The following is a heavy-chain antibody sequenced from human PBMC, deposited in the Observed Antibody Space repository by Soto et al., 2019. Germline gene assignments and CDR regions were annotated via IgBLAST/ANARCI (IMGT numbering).Heavy chain of an antibody. CDR3: ARSPVVAAREDYYYGMDV. CDR1: GGTLSSNA. J-gene: IGHJ6*02. CDR2: IIPIFGTA. Sequence: VEVSCKDSGGTLSSNAISWVRQAHGQGLEWMGGIIPIFGTANYAQKFQGRVTITADKSTSTAYMELSSLRSEDTAVYYCARSPVVAAREDYYYGMDVWGQGTTVTVSS. D-gene: IGHD2-15*01. V-gene: IGHV1-69*13.